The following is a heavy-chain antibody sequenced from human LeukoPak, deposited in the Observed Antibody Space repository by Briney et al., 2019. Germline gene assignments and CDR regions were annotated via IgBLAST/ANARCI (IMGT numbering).Heavy chain of an antibody. CDR1: GVPISSNNW. CDR2: IYHGGNT. CDR3: ATRDQSRTDIVPPDY. D-gene: IGHD5-24*01. V-gene: IGHV4-4*02. Sequence: SETLSLTCAVSGVPISSNNWWTWVRQPPGKGLEWIGEIYHGGNTNYSPSLKTRVTISMDKSKNHLSLNLNSVTAADTAVYYCATRDQSRTDIVPPDYWGQGTLVTVSS. J-gene: IGHJ4*02.